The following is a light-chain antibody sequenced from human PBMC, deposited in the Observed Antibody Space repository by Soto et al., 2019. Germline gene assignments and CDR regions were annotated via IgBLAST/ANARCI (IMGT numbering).Light chain of an antibody. CDR3: QQYYSYPELT. CDR2: AAS. Sequence: AIRLTQSPSSFSASTGDRVTITCRVSQGISSYLAWYQQKPGKAPKLLIYAASTLQSGVPSRFSGSGSGTDFTLTISCLQSEDFATYYCQQYYSYPELTFGGGTKVDIK. CDR1: QGISSY. J-gene: IGKJ4*01. V-gene: IGKV1-8*01.